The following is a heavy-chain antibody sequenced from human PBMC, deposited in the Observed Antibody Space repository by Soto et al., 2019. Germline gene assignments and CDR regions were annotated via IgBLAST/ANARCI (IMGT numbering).Heavy chain of an antibody. CDR1: GYSLNELC. Sequence: ASVKVSCKVSGYSLNELCMHWVRQPPGKGLEWIGGFDPEEGKMIYAQNFQGRVTMAEDTSTDTAYMELNSLTSEDTAIYYCATDLGVALAPLSILYFQQWGQGTVVTVSS. J-gene: IGHJ1*01. D-gene: IGHD3-10*01. CDR3: ATDLGVALAPLSILYFQQ. V-gene: IGHV1-24*01. CDR2: FDPEEGKM.